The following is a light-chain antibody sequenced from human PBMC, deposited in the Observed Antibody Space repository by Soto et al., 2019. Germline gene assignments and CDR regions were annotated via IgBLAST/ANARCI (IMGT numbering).Light chain of an antibody. J-gene: IGKJ1*01. CDR2: GAS. CDR1: QSVSSGF. CDR3: QQCRGSRT. V-gene: IGKV3-20*01. Sequence: VLSQSPCALSLSPGERATLSCRASQSVSSGFLAWYQQKPGQAPRLLIYGASSRATGIPDRFSGTGSGTDFTLTISRLEPEDFAVYYCQQCRGSRTFGQGTKVDI.